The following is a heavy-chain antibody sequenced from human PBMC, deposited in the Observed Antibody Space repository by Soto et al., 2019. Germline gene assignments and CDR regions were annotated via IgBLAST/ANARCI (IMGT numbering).Heavy chain of an antibody. V-gene: IGHV1-18*01. CDR2: ISAYNGNT. CDR3: ARDSSRNYYYYGMDV. CDR1: GYTFTSYG. D-gene: IGHD6-13*01. Sequence: QVQLVQSGAEVKKPGASVKVSCKASGYTFTSYGISWVRQAPGQGLEWMGWISAYNGNTNYAQKLQGRVTMTTDTSTSTAYRELSSLRSDDTDVYYCARDSSRNYYYYGMDVWGQGTTVTVSS. J-gene: IGHJ6*02.